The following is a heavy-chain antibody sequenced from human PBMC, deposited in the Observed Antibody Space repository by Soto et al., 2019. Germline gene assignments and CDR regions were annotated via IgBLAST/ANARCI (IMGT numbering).Heavy chain of an antibody. V-gene: IGHV3-30*18. CDR3: AKGNTYYDFWSGYPDY. Sequence: QVQLVESGGGVVQPGRSLRLSCAASGFTFSSYGMHWVRQAPGKGLEWVAVISYDGSNKYYADSVKGRFTISRDNSKNTLYLQMNSLRAEDTAVYYCAKGNTYYDFWSGYPDYWGQGTLVTVSS. J-gene: IGHJ4*02. D-gene: IGHD3-3*01. CDR2: ISYDGSNK. CDR1: GFTFSSYG.